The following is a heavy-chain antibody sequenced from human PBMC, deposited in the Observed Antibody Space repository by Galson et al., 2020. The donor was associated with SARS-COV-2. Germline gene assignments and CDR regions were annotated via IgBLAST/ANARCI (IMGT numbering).Heavy chain of an antibody. CDR1: GYTFTSYG. Sequence: ASVKVSCKASGYTFTSYGISWVRQAPGQGLEWMGWISAYNGNTNYAQKLQGRVTMTTDTSTSTAYMELRSLRSDDTAVYYCARDRFRDEITNFGVVTSYYYMDVWGKGTTVTVSS. V-gene: IGHV1-18*04. J-gene: IGHJ6*03. CDR3: ARDRFRDEITNFGVVTSYYYMDV. D-gene: IGHD3-3*01. CDR2: ISAYNGNT.